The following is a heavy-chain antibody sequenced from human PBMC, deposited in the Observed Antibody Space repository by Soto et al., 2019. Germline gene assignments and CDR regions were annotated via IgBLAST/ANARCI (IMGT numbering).Heavy chain of an antibody. CDR3: ARVGVGLAAPRVWPY. J-gene: IGHJ4*02. Sequence: QDQLAQSGAEVKKPGASVKVSCKASGYTFTSYGITWVRQAPGQGLEWMAWINPYNGNTKYAEKFLGRVTVTTDTSTATAYMEVRSLTSDDTAVFYCARVGVGLAAPRVWPYWGQGTPVTVSS. CDR2: INPYNGNT. V-gene: IGHV1-18*01. CDR1: GYTFTSYG. D-gene: IGHD6-13*01.